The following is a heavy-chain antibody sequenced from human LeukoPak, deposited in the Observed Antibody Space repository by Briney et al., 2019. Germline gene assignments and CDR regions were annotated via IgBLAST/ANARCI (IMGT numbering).Heavy chain of an antibody. CDR2: INPNSGGT. Sequence: ASVKVSCKASGGTFSSYAISLVRQAPGQGLEWMGRINPNSGGTNYAQKFQGRVTMTRDTSISTAYMELSRLRSDDTAVYYCARDGSSSGRDSYFDYWGQGTLVTVSS. CDR3: ARDGSSSGRDSYFDY. J-gene: IGHJ4*02. V-gene: IGHV1-2*06. D-gene: IGHD6-6*01. CDR1: GGTFSSYA.